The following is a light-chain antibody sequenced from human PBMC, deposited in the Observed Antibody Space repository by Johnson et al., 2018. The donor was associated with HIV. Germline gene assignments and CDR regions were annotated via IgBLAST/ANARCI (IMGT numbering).Light chain of an antibody. CDR3: GTGDSSLSAGLHF. V-gene: IGLV1-51*02. J-gene: IGLJ1*01. CDR2: ENN. Sequence: QSVLTQAPSVSAAPGQKVTISCSGSSSNIGNNYVSWYQQLPGTAPKLLIYENNKRPSGIPDRFSGSKSGTSATLGITGLQTGDEADYYCGTGDSSLSAGLHFFGTGSKVTVL. CDR1: SSNIGNNY.